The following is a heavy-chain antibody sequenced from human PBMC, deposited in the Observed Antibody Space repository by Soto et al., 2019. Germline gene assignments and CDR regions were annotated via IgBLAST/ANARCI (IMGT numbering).Heavy chain of an antibody. V-gene: IGHV4-34*01. D-gene: IGHD3-10*01. CDR2: INHSGST. Sequence: SETLSLTCAVYGGSFSGYYWGWIRQPPGKGLEWIGEINHSGSTNYNPSLKSRVTISVDTSKNQFSLKLSSVTAADAAVYYCASTMVRGVRWVYWGQGTLVTVSS. CDR3: ASTMVRGVRWVY. CDR1: GGSFSGYY. J-gene: IGHJ4*02.